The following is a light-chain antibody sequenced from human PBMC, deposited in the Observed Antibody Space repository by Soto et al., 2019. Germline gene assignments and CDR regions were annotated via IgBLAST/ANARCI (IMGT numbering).Light chain of an antibody. CDR3: QQRSNWPLT. CDR1: QSVRSP. Sequence: EIVLTPSPATLSLSLGERATLSCRASQSVRSPLAWYQQKPGQAPSLLIYDASNRATGIPARFSGRWSGTDFTLTISSLEPEDFAVYYCQQRSNWPLTFGGGTKVDI. V-gene: IGKV3-11*01. CDR2: DAS. J-gene: IGKJ4*01.